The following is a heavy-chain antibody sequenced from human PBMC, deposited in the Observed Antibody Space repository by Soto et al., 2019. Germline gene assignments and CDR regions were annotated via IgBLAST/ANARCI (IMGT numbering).Heavy chain of an antibody. CDR2: ISYDGSNK. CDR1: GFTFSSYG. Sequence: QVQLVESGGGVVQPGRSLRLSCAASGFTFSSYGMHWVRQAPGKGLEWVAVISYDGSNKYSADSVKGRFTISRDNSKNTLYLQMNSLRAEDTAVYYCAKEGGDGSGSLDYWGQGTLVTVSS. J-gene: IGHJ4*02. D-gene: IGHD3-10*01. V-gene: IGHV3-30*18. CDR3: AKEGGDGSGSLDY.